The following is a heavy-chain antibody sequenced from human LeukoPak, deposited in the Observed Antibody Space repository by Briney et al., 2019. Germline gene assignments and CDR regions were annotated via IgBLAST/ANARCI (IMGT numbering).Heavy chain of an antibody. CDR3: ARDLGYCSSTSCLYGMDV. CDR1: GGSISSYY. V-gene: IGHV4-59*01. Sequence: SETLSLTCTVSGGSISSYYWSWIRQPPRKGLEWIGYIYYSGSTNYNPSLKSRVTISVDTSKNQFSLKLSSVTAADTAVYYCARDLGYCSSTSCLYGMDVWGQGTTVTVSS. D-gene: IGHD2-2*01. CDR2: IYYSGST. J-gene: IGHJ6*02.